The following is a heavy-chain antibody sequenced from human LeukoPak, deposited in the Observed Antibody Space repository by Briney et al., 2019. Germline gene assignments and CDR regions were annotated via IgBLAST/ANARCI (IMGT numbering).Heavy chain of an antibody. Sequence: GASVKVSCKASGYTFTSYGISWVRQAPGQGLEGMGWISAYNGNTNYAQKLQGRVTMTTDTSTSTAYMELRSLRSDDTAVYYCARDQGIVVVTAIPQSDAFDIWGQGTMVTVSS. J-gene: IGHJ3*02. CDR3: ARDQGIVVVTAIPQSDAFDI. CDR1: GYTFTSYG. V-gene: IGHV1-18*01. D-gene: IGHD2-21*02. CDR2: ISAYNGNT.